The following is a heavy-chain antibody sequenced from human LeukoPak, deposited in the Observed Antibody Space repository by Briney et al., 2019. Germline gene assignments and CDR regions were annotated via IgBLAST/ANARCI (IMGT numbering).Heavy chain of an antibody. CDR2: IYTSGST. CDR1: GGSISSYY. J-gene: IGHJ5*02. Sequence: PSETLSLTCTVSGGSISSYYWSWIRQPQGKGLEWIGYIYTSGSTNYNPSLKSRVTISVDTSKNQFSLKLSSVTAAHTAVYYCARGTPYYDILTGYNNWFDPWGQGTLVTVSS. V-gene: IGHV4-4*09. CDR3: ARGTPYYDILTGYNNWFDP. D-gene: IGHD3-9*01.